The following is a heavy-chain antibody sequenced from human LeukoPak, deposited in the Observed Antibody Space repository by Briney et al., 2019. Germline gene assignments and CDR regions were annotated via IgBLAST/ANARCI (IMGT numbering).Heavy chain of an antibody. Sequence: ASVKVSCKASGYTFTGYYMHWVRQAPGQGPEWMGRINPNSGGTNYAQKFQGRVTMTRDTSISTAYMELSRLRSDDTAVYYCARESYYDSSEDFDYWGQGTLVTVSS. J-gene: IGHJ4*02. D-gene: IGHD3-22*01. CDR3: ARESYYDSSEDFDY. CDR1: GYTFTGYY. V-gene: IGHV1-2*06. CDR2: INPNSGGT.